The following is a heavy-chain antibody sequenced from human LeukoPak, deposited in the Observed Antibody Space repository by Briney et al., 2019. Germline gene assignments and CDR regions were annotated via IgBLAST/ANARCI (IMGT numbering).Heavy chain of an antibody. CDR2: IYYSGST. CDR1: GGSISSGGYY. V-gene: IGHV4-31*03. Sequence: SETLSLTCTVSGGSISSGGYYWCWIRQHPGKGLEWIGYIYYSGSTYYNPSLKSRVTISVDTSKNQFSLKLSSVTAADTAVYYCARDRYDKGYYSYGMDVWGQGTTVTVSS. CDR3: ARDRYDKGYYSYGMDV. J-gene: IGHJ6*02. D-gene: IGHD3-22*01.